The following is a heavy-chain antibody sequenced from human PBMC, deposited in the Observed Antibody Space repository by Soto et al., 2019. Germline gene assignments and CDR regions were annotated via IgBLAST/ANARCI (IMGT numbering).Heavy chain of an antibody. CDR3: EVTNGF. V-gene: IGHV1-8*01. CDR2: VSPENRNA. J-gene: IGHJ4*02. CDR1: GYTFTEYD. Sequence: ASVKVSCKTSGYTFTEYDLNWVRQAPGQGLEYMGWVSPENRNAGYAPQFRGRVSMTTDTSISTAYLELTNLTYEDTAVYYCEVTNGFWGQGTMVTVSS. D-gene: IGHD2-21*02.